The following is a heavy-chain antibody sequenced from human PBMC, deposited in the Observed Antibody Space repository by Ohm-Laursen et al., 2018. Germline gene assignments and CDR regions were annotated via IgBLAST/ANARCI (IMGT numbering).Heavy chain of an antibody. J-gene: IGHJ5*02. CDR2: IIPIFGST. D-gene: IGHD3-16*02. CDR1: GGTFSSDA. V-gene: IGHV1-69*13. CDR3: ARGGRSYRLWFDP. Sequence: ASVKVSCKASGGTFSSDAISWVRQAPGQGLEWMGGIIPIFGSTTYAQIFQGRLTITADGSTSTVYMQLSSLRSDDTAVYYCARGGRSYRLWFDPWGQGTLVTVSS.